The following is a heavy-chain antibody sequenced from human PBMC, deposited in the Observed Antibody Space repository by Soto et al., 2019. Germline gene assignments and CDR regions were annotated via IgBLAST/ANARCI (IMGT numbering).Heavy chain of an antibody. D-gene: IGHD2-15*01. J-gene: IGHJ4*02. CDR2: IIPIFGTA. Sequence: SVKVSCKASGGTFSSYAISWVRQAPGQGLEWMGGIIPIFGTANYAQKFQGRVTITADKSTSTAYMELSSLRAEDTAVYYCAKDPSSVVAAREGHYWGQGTLVTVSS. V-gene: IGHV1-69*06. CDR1: GGTFSSYA. CDR3: AKDPSSVVAAREGHY.